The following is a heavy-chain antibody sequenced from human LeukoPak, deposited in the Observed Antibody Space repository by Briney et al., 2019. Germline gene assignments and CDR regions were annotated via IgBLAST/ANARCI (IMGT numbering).Heavy chain of an antibody. D-gene: IGHD6-6*01. Sequence: GGSLRLSCAASGFTFSSYAMNWVRQAPGKGLEWVAAIRSGGGSTYYADSVKGRFTISRDNSKNTLYLQMNSLRAEDTAVYYCAKALYSTSWGGYMDVWGKGTTVTVSS. J-gene: IGHJ6*03. CDR3: AKALYSTSWGGYMDV. CDR2: IRSGGGST. CDR1: GFTFSSYA. V-gene: IGHV3-23*01.